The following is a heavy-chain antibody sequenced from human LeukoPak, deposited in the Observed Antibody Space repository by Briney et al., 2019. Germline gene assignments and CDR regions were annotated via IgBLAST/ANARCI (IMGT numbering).Heavy chain of an antibody. CDR2: INPKSGGA. V-gene: IGHV1-2*02. J-gene: IGHJ4*02. CDR1: GYIFGAYY. D-gene: IGHD2-8*01. CDR3: AGAAVNDFDN. Sequence: ASVKVSCKASGYIFGAYYVHWVRQAPGRGLEWKGCINPKSGGAIYAQNFQGRVTLTRDTSISTAYMELTRLTSDDTAVYYCAGAAVNDFDNWGQGNLVTVSS.